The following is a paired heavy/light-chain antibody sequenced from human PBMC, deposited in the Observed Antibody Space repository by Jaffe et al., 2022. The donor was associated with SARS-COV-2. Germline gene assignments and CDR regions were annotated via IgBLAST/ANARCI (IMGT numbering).Light chain of an antibody. CDR2: DDS. V-gene: IGLV3-21*02. J-gene: IGLJ2*01. CDR3: QVWDSSSDHHVV. Sequence: SYVLTQPPSVSVAPGQTARITCGGNNIGSKSVHWYQQKPGQAPVLVVYDDSDRPSGIPERFSGSNSGNTATLTISRVEAGDEADYYCQVWDSSSDHHVVFGGGTKLTVL. CDR1: NIGSKS.
Heavy chain of an antibody. V-gene: IGHV4-59*08. J-gene: IGHJ3*02. CDR3: ARHSQYYDSTRRHSGAFDI. Sequence: QVQLQESGPGLVKPSETLSLTCTVSGGSISSYYWSWIRQPPGKGLEWIGYIYYSGSTNYNPSLKSRVTISVDTSKNQFSLKLSSVTAADTAVYYCARHSQYYDSTRRHSGAFDIWGQGTMVTVSS. D-gene: IGHD3-22*01. CDR1: GGSISSYY. CDR2: IYYSGST.